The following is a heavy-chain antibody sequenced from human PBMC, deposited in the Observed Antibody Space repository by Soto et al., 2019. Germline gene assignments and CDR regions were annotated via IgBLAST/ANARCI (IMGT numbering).Heavy chain of an antibody. Sequence: QVQLVESGGGVVQPGRSLRLSCAASGFNFSSYVMHWVRQAPGKGLEWVAVIWYDGGNKYYADSVKGRFTISRDNSENTLDLQMNSLRAEDTAVYYCARDGQWLPRDGLRSSYYFDYWGQGTLVTVSS. CDR1: GFNFSSYV. D-gene: IGHD6-19*01. V-gene: IGHV3-33*01. CDR2: IWYDGGNK. J-gene: IGHJ4*02. CDR3: ARDGQWLPRDGLRSSYYFDY.